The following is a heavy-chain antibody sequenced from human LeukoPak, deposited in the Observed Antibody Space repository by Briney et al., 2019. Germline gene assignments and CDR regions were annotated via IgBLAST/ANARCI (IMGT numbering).Heavy chain of an antibody. J-gene: IGHJ4*02. CDR3: AKGVAVASPYYFDY. V-gene: IGHV3-23*01. Sequence: PGGSLRLSCAASGFTFDDYGMSWVRQAPGKGLEWVSPISGSGSSTYYADSVKGRFTISRDNSKNTLYLQMNSLRAEDTAVYYCAKGVAVASPYYFDYWGQGTLVTVSS. D-gene: IGHD6-19*01. CDR1: GFTFDDYG. CDR2: ISGSGSST.